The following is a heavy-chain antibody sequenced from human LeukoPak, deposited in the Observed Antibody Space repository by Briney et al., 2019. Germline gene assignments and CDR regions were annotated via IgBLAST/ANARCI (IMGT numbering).Heavy chain of an antibody. CDR3: AREGSGYDILTGYYKGNWLDP. CDR2: INPNSGGT. Sequence: ASVKVSCKASGYTFTGYYMHWVRQAPGQGLEWMGWINPNSGGTNYAQKFQGRVTMTRDTSISTAYMELSRLRSDDTAVYYCAREGSGYDILTGYYKGNWLDPWGQGTLVTVSS. V-gene: IGHV1-2*02. CDR1: GYTFTGYY. D-gene: IGHD3-9*01. J-gene: IGHJ5*02.